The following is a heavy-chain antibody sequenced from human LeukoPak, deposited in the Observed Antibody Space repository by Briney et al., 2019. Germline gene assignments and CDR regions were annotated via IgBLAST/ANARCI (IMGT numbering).Heavy chain of an antibody. Sequence: GASVKVSCKASGYSFTSYYMHWVRQAPGKGLEWMGSFDPEDGETIYAQKFQGRVTMTEDTSRDTAYMELSSLRSEDTAVYYCATATRSHYGDSNLDYWGQGTLVTVSS. V-gene: IGHV1-24*01. CDR1: GYSFTSYY. CDR2: FDPEDGET. J-gene: IGHJ4*02. CDR3: ATATRSHYGDSNLDY. D-gene: IGHD4-17*01.